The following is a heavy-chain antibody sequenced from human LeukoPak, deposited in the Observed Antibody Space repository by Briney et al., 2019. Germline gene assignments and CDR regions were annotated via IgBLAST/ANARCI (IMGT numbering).Heavy chain of an antibody. CDR3: ARLGVRGVIIARWFDP. CDR2: IYPGDSDT. Sequence: GESLNISCKGSGSSFTSYWIGWMRQLPGKGLEWMGIIYPGDSDTRYSPSFQGQVTISADKSISTAYLQWSSLKASDTAMYYCARLGVRGVIIARWFDPWGQGTLVTVSS. J-gene: IGHJ5*02. V-gene: IGHV5-51*01. D-gene: IGHD3-10*01. CDR1: GSSFTSYW.